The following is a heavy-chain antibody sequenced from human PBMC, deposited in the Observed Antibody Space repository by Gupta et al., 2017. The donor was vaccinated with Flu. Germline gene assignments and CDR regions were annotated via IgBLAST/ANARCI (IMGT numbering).Heavy chain of an antibody. CDR1: GGSYSGDY. CDR2: ISQNEGT. CDR3: ARGVDHAKVHY. Sequence: QVQLQQRGAGLWKPSETLPLTCAAYGGSYSGDYCSWIRQPPGKGLEWMGEISQNEGTRYSSSLESRLTISLDTPKNQFSLKLTAVTAADTAVYYCARGVDHAKVHYWGPGTLVSVSS. J-gene: IGHJ4*02. V-gene: IGHV4-34*02. D-gene: IGHD1-14*01.